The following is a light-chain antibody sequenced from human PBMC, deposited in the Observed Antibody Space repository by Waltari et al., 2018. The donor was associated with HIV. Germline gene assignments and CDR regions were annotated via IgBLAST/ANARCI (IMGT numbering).Light chain of an antibody. Sequence: QSALTQPAFVSGSPGQSITISCTGTSSDVGAYNYVSWYQQYPGPAPKLMIYDVTKRPSGVSNRFSGSKSGNTASLTISGLQAEDEGDYYCSSFTTSKSWIFGGGTKLTVL. J-gene: IGLJ2*01. V-gene: IGLV2-14*03. CDR2: DVT. CDR1: SSDVGAYNY. CDR3: SSFTTSKSWI.